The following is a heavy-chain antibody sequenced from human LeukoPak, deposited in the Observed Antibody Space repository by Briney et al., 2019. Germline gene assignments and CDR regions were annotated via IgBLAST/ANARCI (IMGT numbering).Heavy chain of an antibody. Sequence: GGSLRLSCAASGFTFSSYSMNWVRQAPGKGLEWVSAISISGSKTYYADSVKGRFTISRDNSKNTLYLQMNSLRAEDTAVYYCAKDHHYYDSSGTFDYWGQGTLVTVSS. D-gene: IGHD3-22*01. V-gene: IGHV3-23*01. CDR2: ISISGSKT. J-gene: IGHJ4*02. CDR1: GFTFSSYS. CDR3: AKDHHYYDSSGTFDY.